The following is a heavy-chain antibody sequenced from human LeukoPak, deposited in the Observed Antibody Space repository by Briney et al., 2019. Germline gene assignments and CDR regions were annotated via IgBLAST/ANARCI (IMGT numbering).Heavy chain of an antibody. CDR3: AKDHRGYCSGRNCYSHY. CDR1: GFTFTNYG. V-gene: IGHV3-30*02. CDR2: IRYDGNYK. J-gene: IGHJ4*02. D-gene: IGHD2-15*01. Sequence: PGGSLRLSCAASGFTFTNYGMHWLRQAPGKGLEWVAFIRYDGNYKFFADSVKGRFAISRDNSNSTVFLQMNSLRAEDTAVYYCAKDHRGYCSGRNCYSHYWGQGTLVTVSP.